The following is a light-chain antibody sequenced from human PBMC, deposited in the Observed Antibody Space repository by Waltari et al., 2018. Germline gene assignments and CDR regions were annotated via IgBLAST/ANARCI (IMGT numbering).Light chain of an antibody. V-gene: IGLV3-21*02. CDR2: DDS. J-gene: IGLJ1*01. CDR1: NIGTKR. CDR3: QVWDTRSDDYFV. Sequence: SYVLTQPPSASVAPGQTARITCGGDNIGTKRVYWYQQWPGQALILVVSDDSDRPAGIPGRFSGSNSGNTATLTISRVEAGDEADYYCQVWDTRSDDYFVFGTGTQVTVL.